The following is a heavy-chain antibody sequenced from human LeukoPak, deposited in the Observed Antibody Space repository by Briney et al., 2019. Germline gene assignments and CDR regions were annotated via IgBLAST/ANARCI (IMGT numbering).Heavy chain of an antibody. CDR3: ATPRGIAVAGIFSDHDY. V-gene: IGHV3-21*01. Sequence: PGGSLRLSCAASGFTFSSYGMHWVRQAPGKGLEWVSSISSSSSYIYYADSVKGRFTISRDNAKNSLYLQMNSLRAEDTAVYYCATPRGIAVAGIFSDHDYWGQGTLVTVSS. CDR1: GFTFSSYG. CDR2: ISSSSSYI. J-gene: IGHJ4*02. D-gene: IGHD6-19*01.